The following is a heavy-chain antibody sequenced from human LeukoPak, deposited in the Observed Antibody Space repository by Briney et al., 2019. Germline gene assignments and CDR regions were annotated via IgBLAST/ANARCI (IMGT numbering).Heavy chain of an antibody. CDR3: ARVAGNAGLGAFDI. CDR1: GYTFTGYY. D-gene: IGHD4-23*01. Sequence: GASVKVSCKASGYTFTGYYMHWVRQAPGQGLEWMGWINPNSGGTNYAQKVQGRVTTTRDTSISTAYMELSRLRSDDTAVYYCARVAGNAGLGAFDIWDQGTMVTVSS. V-gene: IGHV1-2*02. J-gene: IGHJ3*02. CDR2: INPNSGGT.